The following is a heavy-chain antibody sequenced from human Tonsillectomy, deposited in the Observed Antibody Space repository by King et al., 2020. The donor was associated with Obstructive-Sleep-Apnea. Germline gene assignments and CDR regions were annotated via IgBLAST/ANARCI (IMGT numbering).Heavy chain of an antibody. CDR3: ARVPLSYYGSGSNWYFDL. CDR1: GGSFSDYY. Sequence: VQLQQWGAGLLKPSEILSLTCAVYGGSFSDYYWSWIRQPPGVGLEWIGEINHSGSTIYSPSLKSRVTISVDTSKNQFSLKLSSVTAADTAGYYCARVPLSYYGSGSNWYFDLWGRGTLVTVSS. J-gene: IGHJ2*01. CDR2: INHSGST. V-gene: IGHV4-34*01. D-gene: IGHD3-10*01.